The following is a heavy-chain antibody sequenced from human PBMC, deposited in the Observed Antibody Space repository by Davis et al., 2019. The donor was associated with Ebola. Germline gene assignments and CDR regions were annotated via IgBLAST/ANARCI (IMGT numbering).Heavy chain of an antibody. Sequence: GESLKISCKGSGYKFSNYWISWVRQMPGKGLEWMGRIDPSDSYTNYSPSFQGHVTISADKSISTAYLQWSSLKASDTAMYYCARMGKSYYDSLWDYWGQGTLVTVSS. J-gene: IGHJ4*02. V-gene: IGHV5-10-1*01. CDR2: IDPSDSYT. CDR3: ARMGKSYYDSLWDY. D-gene: IGHD3-10*01. CDR1: GYKFSNYW.